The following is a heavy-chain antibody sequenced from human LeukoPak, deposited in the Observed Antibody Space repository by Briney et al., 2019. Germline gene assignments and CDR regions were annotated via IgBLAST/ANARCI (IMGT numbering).Heavy chain of an antibody. J-gene: IGHJ4*02. CDR2: INLRGST. V-gene: IGHV4-34*01. CDR1: GGSFNDYY. CDR3: ARVTGYMIEDYFDY. D-gene: IGHD3-22*01. Sequence: SETLSLTCAVYGGSFNDYYWNWIRQPPGKGLEWIGEINLRGSTTYNPSLKSRVTISLDESKNQFSLKLSSVTAADTAVYYCARVTGYMIEDYFDYWGQGTLVTVSS.